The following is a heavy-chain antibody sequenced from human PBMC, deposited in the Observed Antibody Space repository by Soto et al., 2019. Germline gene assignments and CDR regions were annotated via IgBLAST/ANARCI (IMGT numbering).Heavy chain of an antibody. CDR2: ISSSSSYI. CDR1: GFTFSSYS. CDR3: ARDRGQDTGYHHYFDY. Sequence: EVQLVESGGGLVKPGGSLRLSCAASGFTFSSYSMNWVRQAPGKGLEWVSSISSSSSYIYYADSVKGRFTISRDNAKNSLYLQMNSLRAEDTAVYYCARDRGQDTGYHHYFDYWGQGTLVTVSS. V-gene: IGHV3-21*01. D-gene: IGHD3-9*01. J-gene: IGHJ4*02.